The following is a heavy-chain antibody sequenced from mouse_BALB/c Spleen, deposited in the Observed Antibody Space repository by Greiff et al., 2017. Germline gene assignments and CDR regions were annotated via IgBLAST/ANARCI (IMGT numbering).Heavy chain of an antibody. CDR2: IYPGDGDT. D-gene: IGHD2-14*01. V-gene: IGHV1-80*01. CDR3: ARSYYRYDHYYAMDY. J-gene: IGHJ4*01. CDR1: GYAFSSYW. Sequence: QVQLQQSGAELVRPGSSVKISCKASGYAFSSYWMNWVKQRPGQGLEWIGQIYPGDGDTNYNGKFKGKATLTADKSSSTAYMQLSSLTSEDSAVYFCARSYYRYDHYYAMDYWGQGTSVTVSS.